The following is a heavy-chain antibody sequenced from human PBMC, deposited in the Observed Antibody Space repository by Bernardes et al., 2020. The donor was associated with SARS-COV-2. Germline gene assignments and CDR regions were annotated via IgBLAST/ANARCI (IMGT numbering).Heavy chain of an antibody. J-gene: IGHJ4*02. CDR2: ISSSGGTI. CDR1: GFTFSSYE. Sequence: GGSLRLSCAASGFTFSSYEMNWVRQAPGKGLEWVSYISSSGGTIYYADSVKGRFTISRDNAKNSLYLQMNSLRAEDTAVYYCARGYYYGSGISHFDYWGQGTLVTVSS. CDR3: ARGYYYGSGISHFDY. D-gene: IGHD3-10*01. V-gene: IGHV3-48*03.